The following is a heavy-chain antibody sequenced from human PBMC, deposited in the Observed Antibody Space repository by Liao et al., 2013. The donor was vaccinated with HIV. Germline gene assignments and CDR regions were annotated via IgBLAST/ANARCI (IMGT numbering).Heavy chain of an antibody. Sequence: QLQESGPGLVKPSETLSLTCAVYGGSFNEYYWSWVRQPPGKGLEWIGEINYNGRTNFNSALKSRVAISVDPSKNQFSLRLTSVTAADTAVYYCARGRRVLNRMDVWDKGTTVTVSS. CDR2: INYNGRT. J-gene: IGHJ6*03. CDR1: GGSFNEYY. D-gene: IGHD1-14*01. V-gene: IGHV4-34*01. CDR3: ARGRRVLNRMDV.